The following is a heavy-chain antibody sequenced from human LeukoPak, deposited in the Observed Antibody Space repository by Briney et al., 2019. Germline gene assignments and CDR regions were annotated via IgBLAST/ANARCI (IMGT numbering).Heavy chain of an antibody. D-gene: IGHD3-22*01. CDR1: GFTFDDSG. CDR2: ISWNGGST. V-gene: IGHV3-20*04. Sequence: RPGGSLRLSCAASGFTFDDSGMSWVRQAPGKGLEWVSVISWNGGSTGYADSVKGRFTISRDNANNSLYLQMNSLRAEDTALYYCARETYYYDSSGSTRFDYWGQGTLVTVSS. CDR3: ARETYYYDSSGSTRFDY. J-gene: IGHJ4*02.